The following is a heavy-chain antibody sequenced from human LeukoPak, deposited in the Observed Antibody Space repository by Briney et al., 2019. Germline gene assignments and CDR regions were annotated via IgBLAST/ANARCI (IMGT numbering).Heavy chain of an antibody. CDR3: ARDPPRGPGTTSEYFDY. CDR2: IIPILGIA. V-gene: IGHV1-69*04. D-gene: IGHD1-1*01. J-gene: IGHJ4*02. CDR1: GGTFSSYA. Sequence: SVKVSCKASGGTFSSYAISWVRQAPGQGLEWMGRIIPILGIANYAQKFQGRVTITADKSTSTAYMELSSLRSEDTAVYYCARDPPRGPGTTSEYFDYWGQGTLVTVSS.